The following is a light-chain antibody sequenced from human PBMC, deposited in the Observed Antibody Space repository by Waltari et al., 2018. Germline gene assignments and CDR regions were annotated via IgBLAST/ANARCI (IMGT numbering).Light chain of an antibody. V-gene: IGKV4-1*01. Sequence: DIVMPYSPDSLAVSLGERATINCTSSPTLLGSPTNKNYLAWYQQKPGQPPKLLIYGASARASGVPDRFSGSGSGTDFTLTISSLQAEDVAVYYCQQYDSTPPTFGQGTRLEIK. CDR1: PTLLGSPTNKNY. CDR2: GAS. CDR3: QQYDSTPPT. J-gene: IGKJ5*01.